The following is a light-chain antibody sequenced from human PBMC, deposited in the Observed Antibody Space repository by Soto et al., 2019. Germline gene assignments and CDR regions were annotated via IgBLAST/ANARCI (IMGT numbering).Light chain of an antibody. CDR1: QSVTSRN. V-gene: IGKV3-20*01. CDR3: QQYDNSPYT. Sequence: EIVLTQSPGTLSLSPGERATLSCRASQSVTSRNLAWFQQKPGQTPRLLIYDTSSRATGTPDRFSGSGSGTELTLTISRLEPEDFAVYYCQQYDNSPYTFGQGTKLEI. CDR2: DTS. J-gene: IGKJ2*01.